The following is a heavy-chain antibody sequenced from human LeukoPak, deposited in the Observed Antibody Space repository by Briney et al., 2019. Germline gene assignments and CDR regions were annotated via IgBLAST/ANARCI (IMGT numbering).Heavy chain of an antibody. V-gene: IGHV4-34*01. CDR2: INHSGST. D-gene: IGHD3-3*01. J-gene: IGHJ4*02. CDR1: GGPFSGYY. CDR3: ARVPQYYDFWSGYPYYFDY. Sequence: SETLSLTCAVYGGPFSGYYWSWIRQPPGKGLEWIGEINHSGSTNYNPSLKSRVTISVDTSKNQFSLKLGSVTAADTAVYYCARVPQYYDFWSGYPYYFDYWGQGTLVTVSS.